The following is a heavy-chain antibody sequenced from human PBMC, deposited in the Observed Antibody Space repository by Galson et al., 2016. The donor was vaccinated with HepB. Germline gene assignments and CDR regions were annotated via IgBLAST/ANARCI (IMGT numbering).Heavy chain of an antibody. D-gene: IGHD4-17*01. CDR1: GFTFDGYA. CDR2: ISWNTGTI. Sequence: SLRLSCAASGFTFDGYAMHWVRQAPGKGLEWVSGISWNTGTIGYADSVRGRFSISRDNAKNSLYLQMHGLTAEDTAMYYCTTGYGDYQVPSRWEKDHWGPGTVVIVSS. J-gene: IGHJ1*01. V-gene: IGHV3-9*01. CDR3: TTGYGDYQVPSRWEKDH.